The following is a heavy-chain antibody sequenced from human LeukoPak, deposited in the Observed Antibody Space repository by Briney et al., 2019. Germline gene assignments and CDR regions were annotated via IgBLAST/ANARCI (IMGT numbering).Heavy chain of an antibody. CDR1: GFTFSDYY. J-gene: IGHJ4*02. CDR3: AKGYYGSGSYGWFDY. V-gene: IGHV3-11*01. CDR2: ISSSGSTI. D-gene: IGHD3-10*01. Sequence: GGSLRLSCAASGFTFSDYYMSWIRQAPGKGLEWVSYISSSGSTIYYADSVTGRFTISRDNSENTLFLHMNSLRAEDTAVYSCAKGYYGSGSYGWFDYWGQGTLVTVSS.